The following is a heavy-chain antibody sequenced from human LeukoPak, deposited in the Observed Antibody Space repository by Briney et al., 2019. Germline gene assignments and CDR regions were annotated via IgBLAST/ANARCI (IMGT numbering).Heavy chain of an antibody. J-gene: IGHJ4*02. Sequence: GGSLRLSCVVSGFNFDNAWMSWVRLAPGKGLEWVGLIKSKAGGGTIDYAAPVKGRFTISRDDSEDTLYLRLNSLKIEDTAVYYCAKVFTVLDPTFDYWGQGTQVTVSS. CDR3: AKVFTVLDPTFDY. D-gene: IGHD4-11*01. V-gene: IGHV3-15*01. CDR2: IKSKAGGGTI. CDR1: GFNFDNAW.